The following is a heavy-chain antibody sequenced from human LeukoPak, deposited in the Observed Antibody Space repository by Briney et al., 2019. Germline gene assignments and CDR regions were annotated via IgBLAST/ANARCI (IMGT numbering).Heavy chain of an antibody. V-gene: IGHV3-33*06. CDR1: GFTFSSYG. J-gene: IGHJ4*02. CDR2: IWYDGSNK. CDR3: AKGMGYQLRNFDY. D-gene: IGHD2-2*01. Sequence: GGSLRLSCAASGFTFSSYGMHWVRQAPGKGLEWVAVIWYDGSNKYYADSVKGRFTISRDNSKNTLYLQMNSLRAEDTAVYYCAKGMGYQLRNFDYWGQGTLVTVSS.